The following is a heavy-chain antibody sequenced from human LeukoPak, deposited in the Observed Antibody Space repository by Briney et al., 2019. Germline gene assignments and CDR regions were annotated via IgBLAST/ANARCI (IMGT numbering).Heavy chain of an antibody. CDR3: ARDGEYQLLSYNWFDP. CDR2: INPSGGST. CDR1: GYTFTSYY. Sequence: GASVKVSCKASGYTFTSYYMHWVRQAPGQGLEWMGIINPSGGSTSYAQKFQGGVTMTRDTYTSTGYMELSSLRSEDTAVYYCARDGEYQLLSYNWFDPWGQGTLVTVSS. V-gene: IGHV1-46*01. D-gene: IGHD2-2*01. J-gene: IGHJ5*02.